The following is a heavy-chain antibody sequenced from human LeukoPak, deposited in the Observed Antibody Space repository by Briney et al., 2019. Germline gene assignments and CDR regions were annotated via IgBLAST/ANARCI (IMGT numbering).Heavy chain of an antibody. V-gene: IGHV4-39*01. CDR2: IYYSGST. CDR1: GGSISSRSYY. J-gene: IGHJ4*02. D-gene: IGHD2-2*01. CDR3: ARHFYCSSTSCSHYFDL. Sequence: SETLSLTCTVSGGSISSRSYYWGWIRQPPGKGLEWIGSIYYSGSTYYNPSLKSRVTISVDTSKNQFSPKLSSVTAADTAVYYCARHFYCSSTSCSHYFDLWGQGTLVTVSS.